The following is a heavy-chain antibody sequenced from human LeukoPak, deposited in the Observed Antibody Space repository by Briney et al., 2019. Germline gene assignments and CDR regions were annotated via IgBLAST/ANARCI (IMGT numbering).Heavy chain of an antibody. CDR2: ISYDGSNK. Sequence: GRSLRLSCAASGFTFSSYAMHWVRQAPGKGLEWVAVISYDGSNKYYADSVKGRFTISRDNSKNTLYLQMNSLRAEDTAVYYCAKGVTMVREGDFDYWGQGTLVTVSS. CDR1: GFTFSSYA. D-gene: IGHD3-10*01. J-gene: IGHJ4*02. V-gene: IGHV3-30*04. CDR3: AKGVTMVREGDFDY.